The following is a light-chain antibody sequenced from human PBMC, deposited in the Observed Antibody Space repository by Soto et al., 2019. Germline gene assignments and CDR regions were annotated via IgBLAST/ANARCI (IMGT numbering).Light chain of an antibody. V-gene: IGKV1-39*01. CDR2: AAS. J-gene: IGKJ3*01. CDR3: QQSYSTPPFT. CDR1: QSISSY. Sequence: DIQMTQSPSSLSASVGDRATITCRASQSISSYLNWYQQKPGEAPTLLIYAASSLQSAVPSRCSGSGSRTVFTLTISSLQHEVFATYYCQQSYSTPPFTFGPGTKVDIK.